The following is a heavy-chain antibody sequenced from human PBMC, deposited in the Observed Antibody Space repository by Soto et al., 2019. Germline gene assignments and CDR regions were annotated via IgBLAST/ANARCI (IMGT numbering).Heavy chain of an antibody. D-gene: IGHD6-13*01. CDR2: ISSSSSTI. Sequence: GGSLRLSCAASGFTFSSYSMNWVRQAPGKGLEWVSYISSSSSTIYYADSVKGRFTISRDNAKNSLYLQMNSLRAEDTAVYYCARVGQAAEFDYWGQGTLVTVSS. CDR1: GFTFSSYS. J-gene: IGHJ4*02. V-gene: IGHV3-48*01. CDR3: ARVGQAAEFDY.